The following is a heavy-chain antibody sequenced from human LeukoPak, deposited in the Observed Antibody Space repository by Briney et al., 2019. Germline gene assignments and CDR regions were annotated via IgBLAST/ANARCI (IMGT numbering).Heavy chain of an antibody. CDR2: IYQSGRT. V-gene: IGHV4-38-2*02. CDR3: ARASISYYGSGSYNHWFDP. Sequence: KPSETLSLTCTVSGYSISSGYYWGWIRQPPGKGLEWLGSIYQSGRTYYNPSLKSRVTISVDTSKNQFSLKLSSVTAADTAVYYCARASISYYGSGSYNHWFDPWGQGTLVTVSS. D-gene: IGHD3-10*01. CDR1: GYSISSGYY. J-gene: IGHJ5*02.